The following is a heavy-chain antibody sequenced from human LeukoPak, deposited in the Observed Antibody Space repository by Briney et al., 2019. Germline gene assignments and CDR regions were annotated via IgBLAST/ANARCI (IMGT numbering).Heavy chain of an antibody. CDR3: AKDLVEMATIARLFDY. CDR1: GFTFSSYA. V-gene: IGHV3-23*01. J-gene: IGHJ4*02. Sequence: PGGSLRLSCAASGFTFSSYAMSWVRQAPGKGLEWVSAISGSGGSTYYADSVKGRFTISRDNSKNTLYLQMNSLRAEDTAEYYCAKDLVEMATIARLFDYWGQGTLVTVSS. CDR2: ISGSGGST. D-gene: IGHD5-24*01.